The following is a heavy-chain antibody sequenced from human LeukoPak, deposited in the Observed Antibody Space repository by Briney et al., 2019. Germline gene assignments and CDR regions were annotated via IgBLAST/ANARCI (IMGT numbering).Heavy chain of an antibody. CDR2: MNPNSGNT. CDR1: GYTFTSYD. Sequence: ASVKVSCKASGYTFTSYDINWVRQATGQGLEWMGWMNPNSGNTGYAQKFQGRVTMTRNTSISTAYMELSSLRSEDTAVYYCARSRLRFLEWLSRIPNSFDYWGQGTLVTVSS. V-gene: IGHV1-8*01. J-gene: IGHJ4*02. D-gene: IGHD3-3*01. CDR3: ARSRLRFLEWLSRIPNSFDY.